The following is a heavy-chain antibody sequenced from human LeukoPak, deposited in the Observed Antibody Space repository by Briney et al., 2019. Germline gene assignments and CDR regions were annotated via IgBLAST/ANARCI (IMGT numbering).Heavy chain of an antibody. CDR2: IIPIFGTA. CDR1: GGTFSSYA. D-gene: IGHD3-22*01. Sequence: SVKVSRKASGGTFSSYAISWVRQAPGQGLEWMGGIIPIFGTANYAQKFQGRVTITADESTSTAYMELSSLRSEDTAVYYCARPDTYYYDSSGYYYWGQGTLVTVSS. J-gene: IGHJ4*02. CDR3: ARPDTYYYDSSGYYY. V-gene: IGHV1-69*13.